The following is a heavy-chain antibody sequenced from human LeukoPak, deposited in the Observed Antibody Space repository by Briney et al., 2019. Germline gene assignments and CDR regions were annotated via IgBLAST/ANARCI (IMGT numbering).Heavy chain of an antibody. CDR1: GYRFTNYW. CDR2: IYPGDSNT. J-gene: IGHJ4*02. V-gene: IGHV5-51*01. D-gene: IGHD3-10*01. Sequence: VESLRSSCKGFGYRFTNYWIGWVRQMPGKGLEWMGIIYPGDSNTRYSPSFQGQVTISADKSINTAYLQWSSLKASDTAMYYCVLAGSGSYYFDYWGQGILVTVSS. CDR3: VLAGSGSYYFDY.